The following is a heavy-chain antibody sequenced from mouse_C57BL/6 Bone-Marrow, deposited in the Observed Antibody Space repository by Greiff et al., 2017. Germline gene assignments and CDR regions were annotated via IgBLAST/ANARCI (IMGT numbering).Heavy chain of an antibody. CDR3: ARGARYDGSSFFAY. CDR2: IDPSSGGT. J-gene: IGHJ3*01. D-gene: IGHD1-1*01. V-gene: IGHV1-72*01. CDR1: GYTFTSYW. Sequence: QVQLQQPGAELVKPGASVKLSCKASGYTFTSYWMHWVKQRPGRGLEWIGRIDPSSGGTKYNEKFKSKATLTVDKPSSTAYMQLSSLTSEDSAVYYFARGARYDGSSFFAYWGQGTRVTVSA.